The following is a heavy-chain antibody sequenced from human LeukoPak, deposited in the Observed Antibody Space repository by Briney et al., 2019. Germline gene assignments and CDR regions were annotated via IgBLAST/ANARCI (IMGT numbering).Heavy chain of an antibody. CDR3: ARSIAAADYGMDV. CDR1: GGSISSYY. CDR2: IYYSGST. J-gene: IGHJ6*02. D-gene: IGHD6-13*01. V-gene: IGHV4-59*08. Sequence: SETLSLTCTVSGGSISSYYWSWIRQPPGKGLEWIGYIYYSGSTNYNPSLKSRVTISVDTSKNQFSLKLSSVTAADTAVYYCARSIAAADYGMDVWAKGPRSPSP.